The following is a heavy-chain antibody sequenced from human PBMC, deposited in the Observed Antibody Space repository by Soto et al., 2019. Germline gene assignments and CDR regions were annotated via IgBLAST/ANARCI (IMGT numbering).Heavy chain of an antibody. CDR1: GGTFSSYA. CDR2: IIPIFGTA. V-gene: IGHV1-69*13. J-gene: IGHJ4*02. CDR3: ATDQGGYSGYGYILFDY. D-gene: IGHD5-12*01. Sequence: SVKSSCKSSGGTFSSYAIIWVGHAPGQGLEWMGGIIPIFGTANYAHKLQGRVTITADESTSTAYMELRSLRSADTAAYYCATDQGGYSGYGYILFDYWGQGTLVTVSS.